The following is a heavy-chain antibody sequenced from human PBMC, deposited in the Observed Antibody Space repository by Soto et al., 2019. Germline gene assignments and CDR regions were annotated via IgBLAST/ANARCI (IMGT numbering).Heavy chain of an antibody. CDR2: IYYSGST. CDR1: GGSISSSSYY. Sequence: PSETLSLTCTVSGGSISSSSYYWGWIRQPPGKGLEWIGSIYYSGSTYYNPSLKSRVTISVDTSKNRFSLKLSSVTAADTAVYYCARQADRYGDGVYYYYGMDVWGQGTTVTVSS. J-gene: IGHJ6*02. V-gene: IGHV4-39*01. D-gene: IGHD4-17*01. CDR3: ARQADRYGDGVYYYYGMDV.